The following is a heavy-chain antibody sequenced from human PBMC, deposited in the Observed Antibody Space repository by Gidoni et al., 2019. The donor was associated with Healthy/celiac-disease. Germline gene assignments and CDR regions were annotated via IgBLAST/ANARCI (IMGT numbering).Heavy chain of an antibody. J-gene: IGHJ4*02. CDR3: AHGNMPGRAVTIDY. D-gene: IGHD2-2*01. V-gene: IGHV4-4*02. Sequence: QVQLQESGPGLVKPSGTLSLTCAVSGGSIRSGNWWSWVRQPPGKGLEWIGKIYHSGSTNYNPSLKSRVTISVDKSKNQFSLKLSSVTAADTAVYYCAHGNMPGRAVTIDYWGQGTLVTVSS. CDR1: GGSIRSGNW. CDR2: IYHSGST.